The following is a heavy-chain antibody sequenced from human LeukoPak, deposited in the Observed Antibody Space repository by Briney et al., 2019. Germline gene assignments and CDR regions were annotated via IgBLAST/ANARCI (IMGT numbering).Heavy chain of an antibody. CDR2: IYTSGST. Sequence: SQTLSLTCTVSGGSISSGSYYWSWIRQPAGKGLEWIGRIYTSGSTNYNPSLKSRVTISVDTSKNQFSLKLSSVTAADTAVYYCARFPLWYSSSWYFDYWGQGTLVTVSS. D-gene: IGHD6-13*01. CDR1: GGSISSGSYY. J-gene: IGHJ4*02. CDR3: ARFPLWYSSSWYFDY. V-gene: IGHV4-61*02.